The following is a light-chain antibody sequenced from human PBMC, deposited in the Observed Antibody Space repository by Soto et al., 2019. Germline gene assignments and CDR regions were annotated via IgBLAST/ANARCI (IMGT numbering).Light chain of an antibody. CDR3: MQAQQTRT. CDR2: LAS. CDR1: QSLLNSNGFNY. Sequence: DIVLTQFPLSLPVTPGEPASISCRSSQSLLNSNGFNYLDWYLQKPGQSPQLLIFLASNRASGVPDRFSGSGSGTDFTLKISRVEAEDVGVYYCMQAQQTRTFGQGTKXEI. V-gene: IGKV2-28*01. J-gene: IGKJ1*01.